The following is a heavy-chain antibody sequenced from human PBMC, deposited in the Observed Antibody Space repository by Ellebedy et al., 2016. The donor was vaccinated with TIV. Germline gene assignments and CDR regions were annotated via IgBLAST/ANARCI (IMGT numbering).Heavy chain of an antibody. D-gene: IGHD3-9*01. Sequence: ASVKVSCXASGYTFTGYYMHWVRQAPGQGLEWMGWINPNSGGTNYAQKFQGRVTMTRDTSISTAYMELSRLRSDDTAVYYCARSPRLQSDILTGYYLWFDPWGQGTLVTVSS. CDR1: GYTFTGYY. CDR2: INPNSGGT. J-gene: IGHJ5*02. V-gene: IGHV1-2*02. CDR3: ARSPRLQSDILTGYYLWFDP.